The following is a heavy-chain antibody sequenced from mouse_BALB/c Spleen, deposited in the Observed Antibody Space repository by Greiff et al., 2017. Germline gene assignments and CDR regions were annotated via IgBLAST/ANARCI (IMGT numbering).Heavy chain of an antibody. CDR3: ARKNYGTYWYFDV. CDR2: ISSGSSTI. J-gene: IGHJ1*01. CDR1: GFTFSSFG. D-gene: IGHD2-1*01. Sequence: EVMLVESGGGLVQPGGSRKLSCAASGFTFSSFGMHWVRQAPEKGLEWVAYISSGSSTIYYADTVKGRFTISRDNTKNTLFLQMTSLRSEDTAMYYCARKNYGTYWYFDVWGAGTTVTVSS. V-gene: IGHV5-17*02.